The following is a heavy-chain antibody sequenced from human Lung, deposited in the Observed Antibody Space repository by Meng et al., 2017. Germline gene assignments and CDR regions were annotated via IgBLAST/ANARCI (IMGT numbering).Heavy chain of an antibody. D-gene: IGHD4-11*01. V-gene: IGHV4-34*01. J-gene: IGHJ4*02. CDR3: ARGPTTMAHDFDY. CDR2: INHSGST. Sequence: QAQPQQWGAGLLKPSETPSLTCVVSGGSFSDYYWSWIRQPPGKGLEWIGEINHSGSTNYNPSLESRATISVDTSQNNLSLKLSSVTAADSAVYYCARGPTTMAHDFDYWGQGTLVTVSS. CDR1: GGSFSDYY.